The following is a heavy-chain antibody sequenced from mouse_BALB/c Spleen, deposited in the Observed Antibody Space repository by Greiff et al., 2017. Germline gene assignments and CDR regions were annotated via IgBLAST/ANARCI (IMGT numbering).Heavy chain of an antibody. CDR1: GDSITSGY. CDR2: ISYSGST. D-gene: IGHD2-1*01. J-gene: IGHJ2*01. V-gene: IGHV3-8*02. Sequence: EVKLVESGPSLVKPSQTLSLTCSVTGDSITSGYWNWIRKFPGNKLEYMGYISYSGSTYYNPSLKSRISITRDTSKNQYYLQLNSVTTEDTATYYCARYGAYGNYAFDYWGQGTTLTVSS. CDR3: ARYGAYGNYAFDY.